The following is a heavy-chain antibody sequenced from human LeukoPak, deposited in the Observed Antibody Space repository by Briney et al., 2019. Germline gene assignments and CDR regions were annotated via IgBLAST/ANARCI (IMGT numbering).Heavy chain of an antibody. Sequence: GGSLRLSCAASGFTFSQFDMHWVRQAPGKGLEWVTVISYDGSNKYFADSMKGRFTISRDNSKNTLYLQMNSLRAEDTAVYYCARDYYDSSGYYYLPDYWGQGTLVTVSS. J-gene: IGHJ4*02. CDR3: ARDYYDSSGYYYLPDY. CDR1: GFTFSQFD. CDR2: ISYDGSNK. D-gene: IGHD3-22*01. V-gene: IGHV3-30*03.